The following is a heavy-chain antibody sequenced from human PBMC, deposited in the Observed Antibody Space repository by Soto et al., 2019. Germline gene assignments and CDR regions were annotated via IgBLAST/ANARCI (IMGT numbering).Heavy chain of an antibody. J-gene: IGHJ5*02. Sequence: SVKVSCKASGGTFSSYAISWVRQAPGQGLEWMGGIIPIFGTANYAQKFQGRVTITADESTSTAYMELSSLRSEDTAVYYCASGYCSSTSCLVGWFDPWGQGTLVTVS. CDR3: ASGYCSSTSCLVGWFDP. CDR1: GGTFSSYA. D-gene: IGHD2-2*03. V-gene: IGHV1-69*13. CDR2: IIPIFGTA.